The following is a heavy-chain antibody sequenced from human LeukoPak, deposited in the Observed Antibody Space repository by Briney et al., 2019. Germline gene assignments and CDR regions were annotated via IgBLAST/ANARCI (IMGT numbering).Heavy chain of an antibody. Sequence: ASVKVSCKASGYTFTTYAMNWVRQAPGQGLEWMGWINTNTGNPTYAQGFTGRFVFSLDTSVSTAYLQISSLKAEDTAVYFCARGSNDYGVEQPFDYWGQGTLVTVSS. CDR2: INTNTGNP. J-gene: IGHJ4*02. V-gene: IGHV7-4-1*02. D-gene: IGHD4-17*01. CDR3: ARGSNDYGVEQPFDY. CDR1: GYTFTTYA.